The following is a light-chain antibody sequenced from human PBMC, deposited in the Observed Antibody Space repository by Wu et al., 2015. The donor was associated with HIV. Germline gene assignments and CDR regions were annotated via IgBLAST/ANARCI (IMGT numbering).Light chain of an antibody. Sequence: EIVLTQSPITLSLSPGERATLSCRASQSVSSHLAWYQQRPGQAPRLLIYDASNRAADIPVRFSGSGSATDFHLTISSLAPEDSAVYYCQQRDAWPLTFGGGTEGRDQT. V-gene: IGKV3-11*01. CDR2: DAS. J-gene: IGKJ4*01. CDR3: QQRDAWPLT. CDR1: QSVSSH.